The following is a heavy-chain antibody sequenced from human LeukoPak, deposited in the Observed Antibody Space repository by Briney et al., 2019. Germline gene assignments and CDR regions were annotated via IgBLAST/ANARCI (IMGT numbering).Heavy chain of an antibody. J-gene: IGHJ4*02. Sequence: GGSLRLSCAASGFTVSSNYMSWVRQAPGKGLEWVSVIYSGGSTYYADSVKGRFTISRDNAKNTLFLQMNSLRADDTAVYYCIRDDGNYGIDYWGQGTLVTVSS. CDR2: IYSGGST. CDR3: IRDDGNYGIDY. CDR1: GFTVSSNY. D-gene: IGHD1-7*01. V-gene: IGHV3-53*01.